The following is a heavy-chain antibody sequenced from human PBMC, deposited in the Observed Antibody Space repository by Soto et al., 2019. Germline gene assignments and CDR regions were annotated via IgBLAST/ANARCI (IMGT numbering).Heavy chain of an antibody. CDR2: IIPIFGIA. J-gene: IGHJ4*02. CDR1: GGTFSSYA. CDR3: AREEYYYGSGAFFDY. Sequence: SVKVSCKASGGTFSSYAISWVRQAPGQGLEWMGRIIPIFGIANYAQKFQGRVTITADKSTSTAYMELSSLRSEDTAVYYCAREEYYYGSGAFFDYWGQGTLVTVSS. D-gene: IGHD3-10*01. V-gene: IGHV1-69*04.